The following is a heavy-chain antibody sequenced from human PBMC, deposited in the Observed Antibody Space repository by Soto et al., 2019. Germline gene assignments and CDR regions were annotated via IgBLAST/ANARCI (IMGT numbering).Heavy chain of an antibody. D-gene: IGHD6-13*01. V-gene: IGHV3-23*01. CDR1: GFTFSRYA. CDR3: AKGFSSSDY. J-gene: IGHJ4*02. Sequence: GGSLRLSCAASGFTFSRYAMKWVRQAPGKGLEWVSAISGSGGSTYYADSVKGRFTISRDNSKNTLYLQMNSLRTEDTAVYYCAKGFSSSDYWGQGTLVTVSS. CDR2: ISGSGGST.